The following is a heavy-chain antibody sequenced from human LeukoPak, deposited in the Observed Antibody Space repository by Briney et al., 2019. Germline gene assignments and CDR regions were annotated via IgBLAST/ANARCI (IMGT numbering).Heavy chain of an antibody. V-gene: IGHV3-30*18. D-gene: IGHD2-2*01. CDR2: ISHDGSNK. J-gene: IGHJ4*02. Sequence: GGSLRLSCAASGFTFSSYGMHWVRQAPGKGLEWVAVISHDGSNKYYADSVKGRFTISRDNSKNTLYLQMNSLRAEDTAVYYCAKDSSRGGPLPDYWDQGTLVTVSS. CDR1: GFTFSSYG. CDR3: AKDSSRGGPLPDY.